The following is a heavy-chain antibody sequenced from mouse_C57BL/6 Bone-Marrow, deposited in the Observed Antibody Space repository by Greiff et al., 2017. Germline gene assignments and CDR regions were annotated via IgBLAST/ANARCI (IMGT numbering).Heavy chain of an antibody. CDR1: GFSFNTYA. CDR2: IRSKSNNYAT. J-gene: IGHJ4*01. CDR3: VRRWVDGYYDAMDY. V-gene: IGHV10-1*01. Sequence: EVKLVESGGGLVQPKGSLKLSCAASGFSFNTYAMNWVRQAPGKGLEWVARIRSKSNNYATYYADSVKDRFTISRDDSESILYLQMNNLKTEDTAMYYCVRRWVDGYYDAMDYWGQGTSVTVSS. D-gene: IGHD2-3*01.